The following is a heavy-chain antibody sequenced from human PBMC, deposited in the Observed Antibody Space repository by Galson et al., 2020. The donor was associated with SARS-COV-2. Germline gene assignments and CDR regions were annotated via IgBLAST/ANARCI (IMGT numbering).Heavy chain of an antibody. Sequence: GGSLRLSCAASGFTFSSYGMHWVRQAPGKGLEWVAVISYDGSNKYYADSVKGRFTISRDNSKNTLYLQMNSLMAEDTAVYYCAKDRKYYDFGSGDFNCRHAYYYYYYGMDVWGQGTTVTVSS. V-gene: IGHV3-30*18. CDR3: AKDRKYYDFGSGDFNCRHAYYYYYYGMDV. CDR2: ISYDGSNK. D-gene: IGHD3-3*01. CDR1: GFTFSSYG. J-gene: IGHJ6*02.